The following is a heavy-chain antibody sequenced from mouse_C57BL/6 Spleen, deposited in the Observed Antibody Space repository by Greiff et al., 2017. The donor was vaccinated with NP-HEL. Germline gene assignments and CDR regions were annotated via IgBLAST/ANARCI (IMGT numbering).Heavy chain of an antibody. CDR2: ISDGGSYT. CDR1: GFTFSSYA. Sequence: DVKLVESGGGLVKPGGSLKLSCAASGFTFSSYAMSWVRQTPEKRLEWVATISDGGSYTYYPDNVKGRFTISRDNAKNNLYLQMSHLKSEDTAMYYCAREVTGYYAMDYWGQGTSVTVSS. D-gene: IGHD4-1*01. CDR3: AREVTGYYAMDY. J-gene: IGHJ4*01. V-gene: IGHV5-4*01.